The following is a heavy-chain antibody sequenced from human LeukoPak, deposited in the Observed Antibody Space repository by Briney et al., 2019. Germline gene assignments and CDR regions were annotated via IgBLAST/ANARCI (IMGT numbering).Heavy chain of an antibody. V-gene: IGHV1-2*02. Sequence: ASVKVSCKASGYTFTGYYMHWVRQAPGQGLEWMGWINPNSGGTNYAQKFQGRVTMTRDTSISTAYMELSRLRSDDTAVYYCARDCSSTSCYNYWGQGTLVTVSS. CDR3: ARDCSSTSCYNY. J-gene: IGHJ4*02. CDR1: GYTFTGYY. D-gene: IGHD2-2*01. CDR2: INPNSGGT.